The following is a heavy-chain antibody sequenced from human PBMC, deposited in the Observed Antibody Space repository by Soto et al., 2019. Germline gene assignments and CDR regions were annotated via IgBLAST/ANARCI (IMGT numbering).Heavy chain of an antibody. D-gene: IGHD4-4*01. V-gene: IGHV4-59*11. CDR2: IYYSGST. CDR3: AREGVTLNWFDP. Sequence: SETLSLTCTVSGGSISSHYWSWIRQPPGKGLEWIGYIYYSGSTNYNPSLKSRVTISVDTSKNQFSLKLSSVTAADTAVYYCAREGVTLNWFDPWGQGTLVTVSS. CDR1: GGSISSHY. J-gene: IGHJ5*02.